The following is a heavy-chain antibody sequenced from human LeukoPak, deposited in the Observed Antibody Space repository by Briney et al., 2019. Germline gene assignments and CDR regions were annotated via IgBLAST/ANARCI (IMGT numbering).Heavy chain of an antibody. D-gene: IGHD2-15*01. CDR1: GFTFGDYA. J-gene: IGHJ4*02. CDR3: TREGLSSLFDY. Sequence: GGSLRLSCTASGFTFGDYAMSWVRQAPGKGLEWVGFIRSKAYGGTTEYAASVKGRFTISRDGSKSIAYLQMNSLKTEDTAVYYCTREGLSSLFDYWGQGTLVTVSS. CDR2: IRSKAYGGTT. V-gene: IGHV3-49*04.